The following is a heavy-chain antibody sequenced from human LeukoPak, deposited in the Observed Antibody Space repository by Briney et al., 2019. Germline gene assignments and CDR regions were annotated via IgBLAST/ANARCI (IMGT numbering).Heavy chain of an antibody. CDR3: AREGSTIDY. J-gene: IGHJ4*02. CDR1: GFTFSSYE. Sequence: GGSLRLSCAASGFTFSSYEMNWVRQAPGKGLEWVSYISSSGSTIHYADSVKGRFTISRDNAKNSLYLQMNSLRAEDTAVYYCAREGSTIDYWGQGTLVTVSS. CDR2: ISSSGSTI. D-gene: IGHD6-13*01. V-gene: IGHV3-48*03.